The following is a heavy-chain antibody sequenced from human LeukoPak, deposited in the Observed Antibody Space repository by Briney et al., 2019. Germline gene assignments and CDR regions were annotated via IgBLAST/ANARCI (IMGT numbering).Heavy chain of an antibody. CDR3: ARVGIQLWLTPGRYFDY. V-gene: IGHV1-69*04. J-gene: IGHJ4*02. D-gene: IGHD5-18*01. Sequence: ASVKVSCKASGGTFSSYAISWVRQAPGQGLEWMGRIIPILGIANYAQKFQGRVTITADKSTSTAYMELSRLRSEDTAVYYCARVGIQLWLTPGRYFDYWGQGTLVTVSS. CDR2: IIPILGIA. CDR1: GGTFSSYA.